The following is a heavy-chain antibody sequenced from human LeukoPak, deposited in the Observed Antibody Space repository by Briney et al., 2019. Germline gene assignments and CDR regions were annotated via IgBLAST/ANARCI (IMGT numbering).Heavy chain of an antibody. J-gene: IGHJ3*01. Sequence: ASVKVSCKTSGDTFRTYDIHWVRQAAGKGLEWMGRIIPIGDIADYAQKFQGRVTMTADKSTTTAYMEVRSLKSEDTAFYYCARISDSTKVTAAFDVWGQGTMVTVS. D-gene: IGHD2-21*02. CDR3: ARISDSTKVTAAFDV. CDR1: GDTFRTYD. V-gene: IGHV1-69*04. CDR2: IIPIGDIA.